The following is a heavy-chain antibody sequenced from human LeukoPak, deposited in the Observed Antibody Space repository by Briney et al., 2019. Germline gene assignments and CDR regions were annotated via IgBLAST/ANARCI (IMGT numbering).Heavy chain of an antibody. V-gene: IGHV3-48*04. D-gene: IGHD4-17*01. J-gene: IGHJ4*02. CDR2: ISSSGSTI. CDR3: ARDPNDYGDYERRWQRYFDY. CDR1: GFTFSTYS. Sequence: PGGSLRLSCSASGFTFSTYSMNWVRQAPGKGLEWVSYISSSGSTIYYADSVKGRFTISRDNAKNSLYLQMNSLRAEDTAVYYCARDPNDYGDYERRWQRYFDYWGQGTLVTVSS.